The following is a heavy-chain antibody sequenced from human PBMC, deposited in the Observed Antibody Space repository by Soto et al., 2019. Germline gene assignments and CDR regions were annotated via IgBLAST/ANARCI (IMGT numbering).Heavy chain of an antibody. CDR2: VYHDRKT. Sequence: QVQLQESGPGLVKPSETLALTCTVSGDFISSHYWSWIRQPPGKGLEWIGYVYHDRKTDPQPPLERRVTISMDTSKNQISLSLTSVTAADTAVYYCARPRGTTPAVWYFEIWGRGTLVTVSS. CDR1: GDFISSHY. CDR3: ARPRGTTPAVWYFEI. J-gene: IGHJ2*01. D-gene: IGHD1-26*01. V-gene: IGHV4-59*08.